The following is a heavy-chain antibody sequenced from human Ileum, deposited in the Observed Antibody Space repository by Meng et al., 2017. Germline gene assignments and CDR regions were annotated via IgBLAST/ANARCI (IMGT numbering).Heavy chain of an antibody. CDR1: SDSLSISNW. V-gene: IGHV4-4*02. D-gene: IGHD3-10*01. CDR3: VRQGRISYSWDY. J-gene: IGHJ4*02. Sequence: SETLSLTCAVSSDSLSISNWWSLVRQPPGKGLEWIGEISQSGTTYYNPSLKSRVTITVDWSKNQFSLNMHSVTVADTALYYCVRQGRISYSWDYWGQGTLVTVSS. CDR2: ISQSGTT.